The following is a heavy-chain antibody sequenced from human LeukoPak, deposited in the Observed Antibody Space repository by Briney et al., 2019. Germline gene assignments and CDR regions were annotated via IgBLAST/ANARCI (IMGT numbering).Heavy chain of an antibody. V-gene: IGHV5-10-1*01. CDR3: ARHGRYYGSGSYSWNWFDP. Sequence: GESLKISCKGSGYSFTTYWINWVRQMPGKGLEWMGRIDPSDSYTTYSPSFQGHVTLSADKSISTAYLQWSSLKASDTAMYYCARHGRYYGSGSYSWNWFDPWGQGTLVTVSS. CDR2: IDPSDSYT. CDR1: GYSFTTYW. D-gene: IGHD3-10*01. J-gene: IGHJ5*02.